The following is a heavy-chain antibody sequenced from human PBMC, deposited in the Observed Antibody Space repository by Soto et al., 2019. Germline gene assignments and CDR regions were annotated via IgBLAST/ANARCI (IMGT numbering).Heavy chain of an antibody. CDR1: GLTFISYG. J-gene: IGHJ4*02. D-gene: IGHD6-6*01. V-gene: IGHV3-30*18. Sequence: GGSLRLSCAASGLTFISYGMHWVRQAPGKGPEWVAVISYDGSNKYYADSVKGRFTISRDNSKNTLYLQMNSLRAEDTAVYYCAKYPSGSSAYFDYWGQGTLVTGSS. CDR3: AKYPSGSSAYFDY. CDR2: ISYDGSNK.